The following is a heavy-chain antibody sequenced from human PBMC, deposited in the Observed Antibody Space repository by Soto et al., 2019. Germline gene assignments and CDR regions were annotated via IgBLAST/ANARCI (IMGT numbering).Heavy chain of an antibody. J-gene: IGHJ5*02. CDR1: GFTFTSSA. V-gene: IGHV1-58*01. CDR3: GADSETHCTNGVCFNWFDP. CDR2: IVVGSANT. D-gene: IGHD2-8*01. Sequence: SVKFSCKASGFTFTSSAVQWVRQARGQRLECIGWIVVGSANTNYAQKFQERVTNTRXXXXSXXXTXLXXLRAEDTAVYYCGADSETHCTNGVCFNWFDPWG.